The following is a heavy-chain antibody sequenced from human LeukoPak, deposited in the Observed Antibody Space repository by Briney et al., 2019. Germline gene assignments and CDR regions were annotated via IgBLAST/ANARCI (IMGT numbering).Heavy chain of an antibody. CDR1: GFTFSTYA. CDR3: HCAGTTSDY. V-gene: IGHV3-30-3*01. CDR2: ISYDGSNK. Sequence: GGSLRLSCAASGFTFSTYALHWVRQTPGKGLEWVTVISYDGSNKYYADSVKGRFTISRDNSKNTLYLQMNSLRTEDTAMYYCHCAGTTSDYWGQGTLVTVSS. J-gene: IGHJ4*02. D-gene: IGHD1-1*01.